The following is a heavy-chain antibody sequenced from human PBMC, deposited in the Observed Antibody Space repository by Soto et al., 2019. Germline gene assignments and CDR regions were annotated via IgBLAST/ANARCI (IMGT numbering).Heavy chain of an antibody. J-gene: IGHJ6*03. Sequence: GASVKVSCKASGYTFTSYGISWVRQAPGQGLEWMGWISAYNGNTNYAQKLQGRVTMTTDTSTSTAYMELRSLRSDDTAVYYCAREREVRGVMNYYMYFWGQGTTVTVSS. CDR1: GYTFTSYG. CDR2: ISAYNGNT. CDR3: AREREVRGVMNYYMYF. V-gene: IGHV1-18*01. D-gene: IGHD3-10*01.